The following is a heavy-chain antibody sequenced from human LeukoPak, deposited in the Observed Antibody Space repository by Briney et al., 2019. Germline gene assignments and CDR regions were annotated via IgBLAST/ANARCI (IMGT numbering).Heavy chain of an antibody. CDR2: MNPNSGNT. J-gene: IGHJ6*03. V-gene: IGHV1-8*01. D-gene: IGHD6-13*01. Sequence: ASVKVSCKASGYTFTSYDINWVGQATGQGLEWMGWMNPNSGNTGYAQKFQGRVTMTRNTSISTAYMELSSLRSEDTAVYYCARVPSLGAAGWRRCTTRHYYYMDVWGKGTTVTVSS. CDR3: ARVPSLGAAGWRRCTTRHYYYMDV. CDR1: GYTFTSYD.